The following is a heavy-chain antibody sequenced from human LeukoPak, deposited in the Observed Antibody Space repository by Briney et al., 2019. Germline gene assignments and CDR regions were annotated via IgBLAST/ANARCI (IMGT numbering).Heavy chain of an antibody. V-gene: IGHV4-34*01. CDR1: GGSFSGYY. J-gene: IGHJ4*02. CDR2: INHSGST. Sequence: SETLSLTCAVYGGSFSGYYWSWIRQPPGKGLEWIGEINHSGSTNYNPFLKGRVTIPVDTSKNQFSLKLSSVTAADTAVYYCARGRGIAARREADYWGQGTLVTVSS. CDR3: ARGRGIAARREADY. D-gene: IGHD6-6*01.